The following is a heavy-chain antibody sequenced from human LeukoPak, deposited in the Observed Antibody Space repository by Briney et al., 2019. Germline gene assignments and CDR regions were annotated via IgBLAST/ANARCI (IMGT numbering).Heavy chain of an antibody. J-gene: IGHJ4*02. Sequence: GGSLRLSCAASGFTFSSYGMSWVRQAPGKGLEWVSAISGSGGSTYYADSVKGRFTISRDNSKNTLYLQMNSLRAEDTAVYYCAKNIAAAGRAAYYFDYWGQGTLVTVSS. CDR3: AKNIAAAGRAAYYFDY. V-gene: IGHV3-23*01. D-gene: IGHD6-13*01. CDR1: GFTFSSYG. CDR2: ISGSGGST.